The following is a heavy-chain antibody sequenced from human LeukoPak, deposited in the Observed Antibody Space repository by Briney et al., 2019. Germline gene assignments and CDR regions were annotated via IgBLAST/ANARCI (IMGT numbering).Heavy chain of an antibody. J-gene: IGHJ4*02. CDR1: GYTFTGYY. D-gene: IGHD2-15*01. V-gene: IGHV1-2*02. CDR3: AIGYCSGGSCHKLAY. CDR2: INLNSGGT. Sequence: GASVKVSCKASGYTFTGYYMHWVRQAPGQGLEWMGWINLNSGGTNYAQKFQGRVTMTRDTSISTAYMELSRLRSDDTAVYYCAIGYCSGGSCHKLAYWGQGTLVTVSS.